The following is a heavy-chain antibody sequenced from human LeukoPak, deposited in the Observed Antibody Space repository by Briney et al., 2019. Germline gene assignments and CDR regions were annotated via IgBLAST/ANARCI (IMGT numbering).Heavy chain of an antibody. J-gene: IGHJ5*02. CDR2: IYYSGST. D-gene: IGHD4-17*01. CDR1: GGSISSSSYY. Sequence: SETLSLTCTVSGGSISSSSYYWGWIRQPPGKGLEWIGSIYYSGSTYYNPSLKSRVTISVDTSKNQFSLKLSSVTAADTAVYYCARVIYDYGALNWFDPWGQGTLVTVSS. V-gene: IGHV4-39*07. CDR3: ARVIYDYGALNWFDP.